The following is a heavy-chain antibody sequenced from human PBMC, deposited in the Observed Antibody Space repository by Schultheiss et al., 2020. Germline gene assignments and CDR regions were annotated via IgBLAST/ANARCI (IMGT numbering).Heavy chain of an antibody. CDR2: ISARGGST. D-gene: IGHD5-24*01. J-gene: IGHJ4*02. CDR1: GFNVSSTY. Sequence: GGSLRLSCGVSGFNVSSTYMTWVRQAPGQGLEWVSAISARGGSTYYADSVKGHFTISRDNSKNTLYLHINSLRAEDTAVYYCARRPSRRGIDGYDYWGQGTLVTVSS. CDR3: ARRPSRRGIDGYDY. V-gene: IGHV3-23*01.